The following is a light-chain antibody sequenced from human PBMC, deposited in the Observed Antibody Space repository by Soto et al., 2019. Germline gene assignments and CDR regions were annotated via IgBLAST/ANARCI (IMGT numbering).Light chain of an antibody. CDR2: DAS. V-gene: IGKV1-5*01. Sequence: DIQMTQSPSTLSASVGNRVTITCRASQSISSWLAWYQQKKGKAPKILIYDASSLESGVPSRFRGSGSGTECTLTISRLQPDDFETYYCQQYNSYPWTFGQGTKVDIK. CDR1: QSISSW. J-gene: IGKJ1*01. CDR3: QQYNSYPWT.